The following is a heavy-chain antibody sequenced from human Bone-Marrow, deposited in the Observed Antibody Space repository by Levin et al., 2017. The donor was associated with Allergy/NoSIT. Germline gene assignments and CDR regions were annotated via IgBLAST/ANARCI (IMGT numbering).Heavy chain of an antibody. Sequence: GGSLRLSCAASGFTFNSYVMHWVRQAPGKGLEWVAMISYDGSNKYYADSVKGRFTISRDNSKNTLFLQMNSLRAGDTAVYYCARDYYGSGSYYTGIEYWGQGTLVTVSS. CDR3: ARDYYGSGSYYTGIEY. CDR2: ISYDGSNK. J-gene: IGHJ4*02. V-gene: IGHV3-30-3*01. CDR1: GFTFNSYV. D-gene: IGHD3-10*01.